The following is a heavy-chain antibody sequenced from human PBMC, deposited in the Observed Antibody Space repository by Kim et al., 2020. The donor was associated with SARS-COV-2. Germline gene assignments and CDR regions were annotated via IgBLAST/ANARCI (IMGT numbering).Heavy chain of an antibody. D-gene: IGHD6-13*01. CDR3: ARQEFSSSWYGH. Sequence: ASVKVSCKASGYTFTNYYMHWLRQAPGQGPEWIGVINPSGGSTDYAQNFQGRVAMTRDTSASTLYMELRSLRSEDTAVYYCARQEFSSSWYGHWGQGTLVTVSS. CDR2: INPSGGST. J-gene: IGHJ4*02. CDR1: GYTFTNYY. V-gene: IGHV1-46*01.